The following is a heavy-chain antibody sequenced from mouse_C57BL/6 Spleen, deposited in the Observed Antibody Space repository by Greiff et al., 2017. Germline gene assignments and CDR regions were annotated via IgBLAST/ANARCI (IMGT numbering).Heavy chain of an antibody. CDR3: ARDYGRHFDY. CDR2: ISSGSSNI. CDR1: GFTFSDSG. J-gene: IGHJ2*01. Sequence: EVKLVESGGGLVKPGGSLKLSCAASGFTFSDSGMHWVRQAPEKGLEWVAYISSGSSNIYYADTVKGRFTISRDNAKNTLFLQMTSLRSEDTAMYYCARDYGRHFDYWGQGTTLTVSS. V-gene: IGHV5-17*01. D-gene: IGHD1-1*01.